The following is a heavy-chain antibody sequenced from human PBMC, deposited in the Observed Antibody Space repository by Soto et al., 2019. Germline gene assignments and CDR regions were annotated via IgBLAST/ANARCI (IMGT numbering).Heavy chain of an antibody. CDR2: IYHSGST. Sequence: QVQLQESGPGLVKPSGTLSLTCTVSGASISSTSSGDWWSWVRQPPGKGLEWIGEIYHSGSTNYNPSLKSRVTMSVDKSKNQFSLRLNSVTAADTAVYYCAKIVGATLVDYWGQGTLVTVSS. J-gene: IGHJ4*02. D-gene: IGHD1-26*01. CDR1: GASISSTSSGDW. V-gene: IGHV4-4*02. CDR3: AKIVGATLVDY.